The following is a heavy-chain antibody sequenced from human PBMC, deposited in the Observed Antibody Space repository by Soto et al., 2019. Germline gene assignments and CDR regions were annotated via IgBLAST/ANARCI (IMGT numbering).Heavy chain of an antibody. CDR1: GYTFTTYG. D-gene: IGHD3-22*01. Sequence: QVQLVQSGGEVKKPGASVKVSCKASGYTFTTYGITWVRQGPGQGLEWMGWISAYNGNTNYAQKVQGRVTMTTDTSTSKAYMERRSLGSDDTDVYYCARAVDYYDSSGYYSHEYFQHWGQGTLVTVSS. CDR2: ISAYNGNT. V-gene: IGHV1-18*01. J-gene: IGHJ1*01. CDR3: ARAVDYYDSSGYYSHEYFQH.